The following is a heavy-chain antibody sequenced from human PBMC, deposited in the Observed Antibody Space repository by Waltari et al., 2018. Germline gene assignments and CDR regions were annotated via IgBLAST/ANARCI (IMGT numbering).Heavy chain of an antibody. D-gene: IGHD4-17*01. CDR3: VRHEGTRTTARAHFDS. CDR2: IFFSQRT. J-gene: IGHJ4*02. CDR1: GSSITSGDYY. Sequence: QLQLQESGPGLVKPSETLSLSCTVSGSSITSGDYYWGWIRQSPGKVLEWIGGIFFSQRTTDTPPLKSRLALSVDPSKTQFSLKLSSVTAADTAVYYCVRHEGTRTTARAHFDSWGQGTLVAVSS. V-gene: IGHV4-39*01.